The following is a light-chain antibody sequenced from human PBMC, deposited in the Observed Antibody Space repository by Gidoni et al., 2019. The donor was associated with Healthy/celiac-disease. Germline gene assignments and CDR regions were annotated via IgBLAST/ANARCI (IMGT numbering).Light chain of an antibody. CDR2: LGS. CDR1: QSPLHSSGYNY. Sequence: VRPKSPLSLPVTPGEPASISCRPSQSPLHSSGYNYLDWYLQKPGQSPQLLIYLGSNRASGVPDRFSGSGSGTDFTLKISRVEAEDVGVYYCLQARQTPRTFGGGTQVEIK. V-gene: IGKV2-28*01. CDR3: LQARQTPRT. J-gene: IGKJ4*01.